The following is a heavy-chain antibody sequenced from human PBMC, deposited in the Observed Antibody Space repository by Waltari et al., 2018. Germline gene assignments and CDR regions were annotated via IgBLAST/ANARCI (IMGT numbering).Heavy chain of an antibody. CDR1: GGSFSGYY. CDR3: ARGGRRSGYYPDAFDI. D-gene: IGHD3-3*01. V-gene: IGHV4-34*01. J-gene: IGHJ3*02. CDR2: INHSGST. Sequence: QVQLQQWGAGLLKPSETLSLTCAVYGGSFSGYYWSLIRQPPGKGLEWIGEINHSGSTNYNPSLKSRVTISVDTSKNQFSLKLSSVTAADTAVYYCARGGRRSGYYPDAFDIWGQGTMVTVSS.